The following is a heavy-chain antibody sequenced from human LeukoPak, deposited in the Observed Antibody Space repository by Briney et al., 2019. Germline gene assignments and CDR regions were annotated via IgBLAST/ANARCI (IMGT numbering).Heavy chain of an antibody. CDR1: GYTFTTYA. J-gene: IGHJ5*02. D-gene: IGHD3-3*01. V-gene: IGHV1-46*01. CDR3: AREAITIVGLVRTQTTKGPHRFDP. Sequence: ASVKVSCKASGYTFTTYAMHWVRQAPGQGLEWMGIINPSGGSTNYAQRFRGRVTMTRDMSTGTVYMELSSLTSEDTAVYYCAREAITIVGLVRTQTTKGPHRFDPWGQGTLVTVSS. CDR2: INPSGGST.